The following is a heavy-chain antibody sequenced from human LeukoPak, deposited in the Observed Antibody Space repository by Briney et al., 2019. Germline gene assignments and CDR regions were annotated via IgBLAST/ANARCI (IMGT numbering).Heavy chain of an antibody. D-gene: IGHD2-8*01. V-gene: IGHV3-21*01. J-gene: IGHJ4*02. CDR3: ARDLGAKYCTNGVCYPFDY. CDR2: ISSSSSYI. CDR1: GFAFSIYS. Sequence: GGSLRLSCAASGFAFSIYSLNWVRQAPGKGLEWVSSISSSSSYIYYADSLKGRFTISRDNAKNSLFLQMNSLRAEDTAVYYCARDLGAKYCTNGVCYPFDYWGQGTLVTVSS.